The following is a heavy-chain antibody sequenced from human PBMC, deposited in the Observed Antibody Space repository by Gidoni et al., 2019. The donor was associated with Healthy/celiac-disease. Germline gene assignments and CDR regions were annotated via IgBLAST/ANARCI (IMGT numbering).Heavy chain of an antibody. J-gene: IGHJ4*02. CDR1: GFTFRSYG. V-gene: IGHV3-30*03. Sequence: QMQLVESGGGVVQPGRSLRLSCAASGFTFRSYGMHWVRQAPGKGLEWVAVILFDGSKQYYADSVKVRLAISRDNSKSTLSLQMNSLRTEDTAVYYCARDRYDFWSGYYTIDYWGQGTLVTVSS. CDR2: ILFDGSKQ. D-gene: IGHD3-3*01. CDR3: ARDRYDFWSGYYTIDY.